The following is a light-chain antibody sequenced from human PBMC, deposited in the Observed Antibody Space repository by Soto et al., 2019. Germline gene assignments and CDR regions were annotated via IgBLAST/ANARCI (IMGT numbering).Light chain of an antibody. CDR3: QQHINLPLT. J-gene: IGKJ4*01. CDR1: QTVSSS. CDR2: EVS. Sequence: EIALTQSPATLSLSPGERATLSCRASQTVSSSLAWYQQKPGQAPRLLIYEVSNRATGIPARFSGSGSGADFTLTISSLEPGDFALYYCQQHINLPLTFGGGTKV. V-gene: IGKV3-11*01.